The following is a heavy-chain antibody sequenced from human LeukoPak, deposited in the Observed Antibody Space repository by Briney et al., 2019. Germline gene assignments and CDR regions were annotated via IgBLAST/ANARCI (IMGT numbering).Heavy chain of an antibody. D-gene: IGHD3-10*01. J-gene: IGHJ4*02. CDR2: ISSSSSTI. CDR3: ARAVYGSGSFHFDY. Sequence: GGSLRLSCAASGFTFSSYSMNWVRQAPGKGLEWVSYISSSSSTIYYADSVKGRFTISRDNAKNSLYLQMNSLRAEDTAVYYCARAVYGSGSFHFDYWGQGTLSPSPQ. V-gene: IGHV3-48*04. CDR1: GFTFSSYS.